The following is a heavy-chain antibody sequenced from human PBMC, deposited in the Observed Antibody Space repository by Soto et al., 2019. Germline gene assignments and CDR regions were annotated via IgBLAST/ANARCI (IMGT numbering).Heavy chain of an antibody. CDR1: GFTVSSNY. V-gene: IGHV3-53*04. D-gene: IGHD2-15*01. CDR2: IYSGGST. J-gene: IGHJ6*03. Sequence: EVQLVESGGGLVQPGGSLRLSCAASGFTVSSNYMSWVRQAPGKGLEWVSVIYSGGSTYYADSVKGRFTISRHNSKNTLYIQMNSLRAEDTAVYYCARDVPYCSGGRCYPYYDYYMDVWGKGTTVTVSS. CDR3: ARDVPYCSGGRCYPYYDYYMDV.